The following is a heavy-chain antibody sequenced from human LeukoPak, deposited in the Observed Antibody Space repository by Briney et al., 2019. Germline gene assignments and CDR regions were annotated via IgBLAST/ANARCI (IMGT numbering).Heavy chain of an antibody. Sequence: PGGSLRLSCAVSGFTLSNYWIGWVRQAPGKGLEWVAHIKQDESEKYYVDSVKGRFTISRDNAKNSLYLQMNSLRAEDTAIYYCARDKIVGASKFDYWGQGTMVTVSS. D-gene: IGHD1-26*01. CDR1: GFTLSNYW. CDR2: IKQDESEK. CDR3: ARDKIVGASKFDY. V-gene: IGHV3-7*01. J-gene: IGHJ4*02.